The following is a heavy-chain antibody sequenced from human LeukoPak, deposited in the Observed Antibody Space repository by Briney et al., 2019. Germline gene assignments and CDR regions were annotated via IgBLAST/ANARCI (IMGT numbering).Heavy chain of an antibody. CDR1: GFTFSSYA. CDR2: ISYDGSNK. D-gene: IGHD5-24*01. V-gene: IGHV3-30*04. CDR3: ARGALSGEMATLQSPDFDY. J-gene: IGHJ4*02. Sequence: GGSLRLSCAASGFTFSSYAMHWVRQAPGKGLEWVAVISYDGSNKCYADSVKGRFTISRDNSKNTLYLQMNSLRAEDTAVYYCARGALSGEMATLQSPDFDYWGQGTLVTVSS.